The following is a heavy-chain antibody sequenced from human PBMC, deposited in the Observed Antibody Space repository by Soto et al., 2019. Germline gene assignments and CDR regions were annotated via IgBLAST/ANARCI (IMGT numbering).Heavy chain of an antibody. J-gene: IGHJ4*02. CDR1: GFTFSDHY. Sequence: GGSLRFSCVASGFTFSDHYMDWVRQAPGKGLEWVGRIKNKANGYKTEYAASVEGRITISRDDSKNSLSLQINSLKTEDTAVYYCARVRVGAPTRYFDYWGQGALVTVSS. CDR2: IKNKANGYKT. CDR3: ARVRVGAPTRYFDY. V-gene: IGHV3-72*01. D-gene: IGHD2-15*01.